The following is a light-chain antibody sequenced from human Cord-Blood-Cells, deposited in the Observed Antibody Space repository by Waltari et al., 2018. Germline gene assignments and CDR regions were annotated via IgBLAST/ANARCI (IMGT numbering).Light chain of an antibody. CDR2: EGS. V-gene: IGLV2-23*01. Sequence: QSALTQPASVSGSPGQSITNSCTGTSSDVRSYNLVSWYQQHPGKTPKLMSYEGSKRPSGVANRFSGSKCGTPASRTISGLQAEDEADYYCCSYAGSSTWVFGGGTKLTVL. CDR3: CSYAGSSTWV. CDR1: SSDVRSYNL. J-gene: IGLJ3*02.